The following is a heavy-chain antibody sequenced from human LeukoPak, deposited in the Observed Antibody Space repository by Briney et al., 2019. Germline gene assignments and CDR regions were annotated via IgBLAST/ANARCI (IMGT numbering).Heavy chain of an antibody. CDR2: IYYSGST. Sequence: SETLSLTCTVSGGSISSYYWSWIRQPPGKGLEWIGYIYYSGSTNYNPSLKSRVTISVDTSKNQFSLKLSSVTAADTAVYYCARGRTIFGVVTQSPFDYWGQGTLVTVSS. J-gene: IGHJ4*02. V-gene: IGHV4-59*12. D-gene: IGHD3-3*01. CDR1: GGSISSYY. CDR3: ARGRTIFGVVTQSPFDY.